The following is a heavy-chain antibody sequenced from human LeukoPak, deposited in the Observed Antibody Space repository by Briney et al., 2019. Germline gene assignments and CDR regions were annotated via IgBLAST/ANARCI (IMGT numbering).Heavy chain of an antibody. V-gene: IGHV4-59*01. CDR3: ARARDSSGWYPADY. D-gene: IGHD6-19*01. CDR2: IYYSGST. CDR1: GGSISSYY. J-gene: IGHJ4*02. Sequence: SETLSLTCTVSGGSISSYYWSWIRQPPGKGLEWIGYIYYSGSTNYNPSLKSRVTISVDTSKKQFSLKLSSVTAADTAVYYCARARDSSGWYPADYWGQGTLVTVSS.